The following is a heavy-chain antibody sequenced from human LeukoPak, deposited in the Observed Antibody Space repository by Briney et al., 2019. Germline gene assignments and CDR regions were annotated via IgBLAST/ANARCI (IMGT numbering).Heavy chain of an antibody. D-gene: IGHD3-22*01. CDR1: GGSFSGYY. J-gene: IGHJ6*02. Sequence: PSETLSLTCAVYGGSFSGYYWSWIRQPPGKGLEWIGEINHSGSTNYNPSHKSRVTISVDTSKNQFSLKLSSVTAADTAVYYCAGYYYDTPYGMDVWGQGTTVTVSS. CDR2: INHSGST. V-gene: IGHV4-34*01. CDR3: AGYYYDTPYGMDV.